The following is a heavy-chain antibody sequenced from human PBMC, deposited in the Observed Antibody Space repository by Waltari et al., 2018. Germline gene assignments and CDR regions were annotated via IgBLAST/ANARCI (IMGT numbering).Heavy chain of an antibody. D-gene: IGHD3-22*01. Sequence: QLVQSGAEVKKPGASVKVSCKASGYRFSSYGVSWVRQAPGQGLEWMGWISCYNGNTEYAQKFQGRVTVTTDTSTSTANMELRSLRSDDTAVYYCARDRWAYYDTNGHDASNIWGQGTMVTVSS. CDR2: ISCYNGNT. V-gene: IGHV1-18*01. CDR3: ARDRWAYYDTNGHDASNI. J-gene: IGHJ3*02. CDR1: GYRFSSYG.